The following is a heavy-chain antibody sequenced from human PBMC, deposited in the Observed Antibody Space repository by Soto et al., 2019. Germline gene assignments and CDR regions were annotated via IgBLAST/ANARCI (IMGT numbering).Heavy chain of an antibody. CDR1: GYIFTNYY. J-gene: IGHJ4*02. CDR2: INPLPTSGST. Sequence: GASVKVSCKASGYIFTNYYIHWVRQAPGQGLEWMAIINPLPTSGSTNYAQEFQGRVTVTRDTSTSTVYMELNSLRSDDPAIYYCARDLAAAAYWGQGTLVTVSS. V-gene: IGHV1-46*01. CDR3: ARDLAAAAY. D-gene: IGHD6-13*01.